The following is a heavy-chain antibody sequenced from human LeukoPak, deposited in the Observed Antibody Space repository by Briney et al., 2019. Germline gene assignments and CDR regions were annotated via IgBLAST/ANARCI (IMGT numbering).Heavy chain of an antibody. CDR1: GGSFSGHY. CDR2: ISHSGTT. D-gene: IGHD3-10*01. CDR3: ARARGAVVVDY. J-gene: IGHJ4*01. Sequence: SETLSLTCAVYGGSFSGHYWSWIRQPPGKGLEWIGEISHSGTTNYNPSLKSRVTMSVDTSKNQFSLKLNSVTAADTAVYYCARARGAVVVDYWGHGTRVTVSS. V-gene: IGHV4-34*01.